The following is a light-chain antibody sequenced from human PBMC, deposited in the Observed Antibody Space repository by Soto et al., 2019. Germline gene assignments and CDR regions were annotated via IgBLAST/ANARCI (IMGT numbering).Light chain of an antibody. CDR2: DTS. V-gene: IGKV3-15*01. CDR1: QSVSIK. J-gene: IGKJ5*01. Sequence: EIVMTQSPATLSVSPGERATLXCRASQSVSIKLAWYQQKPGQAPRLLIYDTSTRATGIPARFSGTGSETDFTLTISGLQSEDSAVYFCQQYNNWPFSFGQGTRLEIK. CDR3: QQYNNWPFS.